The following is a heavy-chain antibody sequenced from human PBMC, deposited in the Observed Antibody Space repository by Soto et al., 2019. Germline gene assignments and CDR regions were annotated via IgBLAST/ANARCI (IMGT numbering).Heavy chain of an antibody. CDR3: SRGTYYPQSSGLHADY. Sequence: GGSLRLSCATSGFMFNDYAMYWVRQAPGQGLEWVAMISSDGNHQFYVDNVRGRFTVSRDNSKNTLNLQMNSLRPEDTAVYYCSRGTYYPQSSGLHADYWGPGTVVTVSS. CDR2: ISSDGNHQ. J-gene: IGHJ4*02. V-gene: IGHV3-30*03. CDR1: GFMFNDYA. D-gene: IGHD3-22*01.